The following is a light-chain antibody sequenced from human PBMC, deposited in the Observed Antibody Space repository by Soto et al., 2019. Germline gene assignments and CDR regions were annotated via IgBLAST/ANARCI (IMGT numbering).Light chain of an antibody. CDR3: QQSYNTPLS. J-gene: IGKJ2*01. CDR1: QSISSY. V-gene: IGKV1-39*01. Sequence: DIPMTQSPSSLSASVGDRVTITCRASQSISSYLNWYQQKPGKAPELLIYTASSLQSGVPSRFSGSGSGTDFTLTISSLQPEDFATYYCQQSYNTPLSFGQGTKLEIK. CDR2: TAS.